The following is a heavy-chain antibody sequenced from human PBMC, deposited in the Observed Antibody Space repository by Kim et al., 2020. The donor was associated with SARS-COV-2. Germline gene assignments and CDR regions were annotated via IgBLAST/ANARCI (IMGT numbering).Heavy chain of an antibody. CDR2: IWYDGSNK. CDR1: GFTFSSYG. V-gene: IGHV3-33*01. Sequence: GGSLRLSCAASGFTFSSYGMHWVRQAPGKGLEWVAVIWYDGSNKYYADSVKGRFTISRDNSKNTLYLQMNSLRAEDTAVYYCASDKGPFLPNYFDYWGQGTLVTVSS. CDR3: ASDKGPFLPNYFDY. J-gene: IGHJ4*02.